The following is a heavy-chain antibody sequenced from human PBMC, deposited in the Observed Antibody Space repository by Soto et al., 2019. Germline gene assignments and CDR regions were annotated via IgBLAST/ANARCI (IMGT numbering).Heavy chain of an antibody. CDR1: GGSISSYY. Sequence: PSETLSLTCTVSGGSISSYYWSWIRQPPGKGLEWIGYIYYSGSTNYNPSLKSRVTISVDTSKNQFSLKLSSVTAADTAVYYCARVSQNSWNYYSYYYMDVWGKGTTVTVSS. J-gene: IGHJ6*03. D-gene: IGHD1-1*01. CDR3: ARVSQNSWNYYSYYYMDV. CDR2: IYYSGST. V-gene: IGHV4-59*08.